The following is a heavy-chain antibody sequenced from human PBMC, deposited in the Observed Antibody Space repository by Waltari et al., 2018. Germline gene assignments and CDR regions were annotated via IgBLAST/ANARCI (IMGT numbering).Heavy chain of an antibody. V-gene: IGHV3-53*01. Sequence: EVQLVESGGGLIQPGGSLRLSCAASGFTVSSNYMSWVRQAPGKGLGWVSVIYSGGSTYYADSVKGRFTISRDNSKNTLYLQMNSLRAEDTAVYYCARDPTYYYDSRGGYWGQGTLVTVSS. CDR3: ARDPTYYYDSRGGY. D-gene: IGHD3-22*01. J-gene: IGHJ4*02. CDR1: GFTVSSNY. CDR2: IYSGGST.